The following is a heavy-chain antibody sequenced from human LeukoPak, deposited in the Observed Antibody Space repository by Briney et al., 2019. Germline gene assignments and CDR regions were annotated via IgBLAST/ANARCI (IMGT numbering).Heavy chain of an antibody. CDR1: GFTFDDYT. J-gene: IGHJ4*02. D-gene: IGHD6-13*01. Sequence: GGSLRLPCAASGFTFDDYTMHWVRQAPGKGLEWLSSINWNGGSTYFADSMKGRFTISRDNKKNSLYLQMNSLRIEDTALYFCAKEGRLAAAGTIEDWGQGTLVTVTS. CDR2: INWNGGST. V-gene: IGHV3-43*01. CDR3: AKEGRLAAAGTIED.